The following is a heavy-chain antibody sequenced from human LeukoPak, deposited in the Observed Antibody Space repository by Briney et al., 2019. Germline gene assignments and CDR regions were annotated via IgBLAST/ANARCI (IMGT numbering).Heavy chain of an antibody. J-gene: IGHJ4*02. CDR2: TYYRSKWYN. CDR3: ARVTDTAMDNFFDY. V-gene: IGHV6-1*01. CDR1: GDSVSSNSAA. Sequence: SQTLSLTCAISGDSVSSNSAAWHWIRQSPSRGLEWLGRTYYRSKWYNDYAVSVKGRITINPDTSKNQFSLHLNSVTAADTAVYYCARVTDTAMDNFFDYWGQGTLVTVSS. D-gene: IGHD5-18*01.